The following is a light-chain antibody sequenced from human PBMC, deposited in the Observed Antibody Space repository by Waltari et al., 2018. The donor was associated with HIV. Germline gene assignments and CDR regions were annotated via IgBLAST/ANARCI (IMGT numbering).Light chain of an antibody. J-gene: IGKJ2*01. Sequence: EIVLTQSPATLSLSQGERATLSCRARQSVSSYLARYQQKPGQAPRLLIYDASNRANGSPARFSGSGSGTDFTLTISSLEPEDFAVYYGQQRSNWPSYTFGQGTKLEIK. CDR3: QQRSNWPSYT. CDR1: QSVSSY. V-gene: IGKV3-11*01. CDR2: DAS.